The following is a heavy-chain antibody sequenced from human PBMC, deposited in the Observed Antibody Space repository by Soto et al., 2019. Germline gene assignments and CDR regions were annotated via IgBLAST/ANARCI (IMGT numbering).Heavy chain of an antibody. D-gene: IGHD2-15*01. V-gene: IGHV1-3*01. Sequence: QVQLVQSGAEVKKPGASVKISCKASGYTFTRYTMNWVRQAPGQRLEWMGWINPDNGNTKSSQKFQDRVIITRDTSASTAYMDLSSLRSEDTAVYYCARGIATGQHDQWGQGTLVTVSS. CDR3: ARGIATGQHDQ. CDR1: GYTFTRYT. CDR2: INPDNGNT. J-gene: IGHJ5*02.